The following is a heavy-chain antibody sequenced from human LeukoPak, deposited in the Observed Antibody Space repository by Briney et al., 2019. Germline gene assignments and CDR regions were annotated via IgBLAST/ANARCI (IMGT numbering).Heavy chain of an antibody. Sequence: PPETLSLTCTVSGGSISSGSYYWSWIRQPAGKGLEWIGRIYTSGSTNYNPSLKSRVTISVDTSKNQFSLKLSSVTAADTAVYYCASELRAWNWFDPWGQGTLVTVSS. J-gene: IGHJ5*02. CDR3: ASELRAWNWFDP. D-gene: IGHD4-17*01. V-gene: IGHV4-61*02. CDR1: GGSISSGSYY. CDR2: IYTSGST.